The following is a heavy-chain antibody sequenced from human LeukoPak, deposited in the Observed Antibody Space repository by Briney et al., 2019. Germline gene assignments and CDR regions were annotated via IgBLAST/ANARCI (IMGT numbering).Heavy chain of an antibody. D-gene: IGHD2-15*01. CDR3: VRGVFCSGGTCYAPYNWFDP. V-gene: IGHV4-34*01. J-gene: IGHJ5*02. CDR1: GGSFSAYY. CDR2: INHSGFS. Sequence: SETLSLTCAVYGGSFSAYYWSWIRQPPGKGLEWIGEINHSGFSNYNPSLKSRVTISVDTSKNQFSLNVSSVTAADTAVYYCVRGVFCSGGTCYAPYNWFDPWGQGTLVTVSS.